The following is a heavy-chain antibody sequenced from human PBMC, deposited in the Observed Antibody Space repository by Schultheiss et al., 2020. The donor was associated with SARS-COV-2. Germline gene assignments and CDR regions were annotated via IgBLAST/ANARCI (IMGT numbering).Heavy chain of an antibody. CDR3: ARGSRSDDYVWGSYRMDWYFDL. J-gene: IGHJ2*01. CDR1: GYSFTSYW. D-gene: IGHD3-16*02. Sequence: GGSLRLSCKGSGYSFTSYWISWVRQMPGKGLEWMGRIDPSDSYTNYSPSFQGHVTISADKSISTAYLQWSSLKASDTAMYYCARGSRSDDYVWGSYRMDWYFDLWGRGTLVTVSS. CDR2: IDPSDSYT. V-gene: IGHV5-10-1*01.